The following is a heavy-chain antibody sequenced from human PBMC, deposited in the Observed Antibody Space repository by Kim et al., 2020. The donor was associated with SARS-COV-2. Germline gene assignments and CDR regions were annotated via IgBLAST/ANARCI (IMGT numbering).Heavy chain of an antibody. Sequence: SQTLSLTCAISGDSVSSITDSWNWIRLSPSRGLEWLGRTYYRSKWLNDYALSMKGRITVSPDTSKNEFSLQLNSVTAEDTALYYCARGARGVHAFDIGGQGREVTVSS. D-gene: IGHD3-10*01. J-gene: IGHJ3*02. V-gene: IGHV6-1*01. CDR3: ARGARGVHAFDI. CDR2: TYYRSKWLN. CDR1: GDSVSSITDS.